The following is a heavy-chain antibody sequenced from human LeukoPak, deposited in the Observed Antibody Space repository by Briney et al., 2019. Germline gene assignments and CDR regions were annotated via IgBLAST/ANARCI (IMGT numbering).Heavy chain of an antibody. CDR1: GYTFTGYY. Sequence: ASVKVSCKASGYTFTGYYMHWVRQAPGQGLEWMGWINPNSGGTNYALKFQGRVTMTRDTSISTAYMELSRLRSDDTAVYYCARTHDYGDYVDYWGQGTLVTVS. D-gene: IGHD4-17*01. J-gene: IGHJ4*02. CDR2: INPNSGGT. V-gene: IGHV1-2*02. CDR3: ARTHDYGDYVDY.